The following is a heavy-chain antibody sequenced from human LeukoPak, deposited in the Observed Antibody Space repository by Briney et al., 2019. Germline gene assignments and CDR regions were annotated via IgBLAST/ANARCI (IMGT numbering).Heavy chain of an antibody. V-gene: IGHV3-43*01. Sequence: GGSLRLSCAASGFTFDDYTMHWVRQAPGKGLEWVSLISWDGGSTYYADSVKGRFTISRDNSKNSLYLQMNSLRTEDTALYYCAKDFSTGDVGYYFDYWGQGTLVTVSS. CDR2: ISWDGGST. J-gene: IGHJ4*02. CDR3: AKDFSTGDVGYYFDY. D-gene: IGHD7-27*01. CDR1: GFTFDDYT.